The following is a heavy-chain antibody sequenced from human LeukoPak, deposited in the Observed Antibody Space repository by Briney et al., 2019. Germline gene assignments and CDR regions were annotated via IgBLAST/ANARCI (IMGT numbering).Heavy chain of an antibody. CDR3: ARGMELRWPIDAFDI. J-gene: IGHJ3*02. D-gene: IGHD4-23*01. Sequence: ASVKVSCKASGYTFTSYYMHWVRQAPGQGLEWMGIINPSGGSTSYAQKFQGRVTMTRDMSTSTVYMELSSLRSEDTAVYYCARGMELRWPIDAFDIWGQGTMVTVSS. CDR2: INPSGGST. V-gene: IGHV1-46*01. CDR1: GYTFTSYY.